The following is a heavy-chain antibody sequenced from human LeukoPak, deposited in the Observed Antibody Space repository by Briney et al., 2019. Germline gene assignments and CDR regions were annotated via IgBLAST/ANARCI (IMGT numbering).Heavy chain of an antibody. Sequence: SETLSLTCTVSGGSISSYYWSWIRQPPGKGLEWIGYIYYSGSTNYNPSLKSRVTISVDTSKNQFSLKLSSVTAADTAVYYCARDLGLYYFDYWGQGTLVTVSS. CDR1: GGSISSYY. CDR2: IYYSGST. J-gene: IGHJ4*02. CDR3: ARDLGLYYFDY. V-gene: IGHV4-59*01.